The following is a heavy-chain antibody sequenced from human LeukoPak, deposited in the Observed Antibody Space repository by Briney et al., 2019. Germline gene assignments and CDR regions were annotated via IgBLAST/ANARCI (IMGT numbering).Heavy chain of an antibody. CDR1: GFTFSSYA. V-gene: IGHV3-30-3*01. Sequence: GGSLRLSCAASGFTFSSYAMHWVCQAPGKGLEWVAVISYDGSNKYYADSVKGRFTISRDNSKNTLYLQMNSLGAEDTAVYYCAKEMGHSPHSSGTYWSDGGVGLDCWGQGTLVTVSS. CDR3: AKEMGHSPHSSGTYWSDGGVGLDC. J-gene: IGHJ4*02. D-gene: IGHD3-10*01. CDR2: ISYDGSNK.